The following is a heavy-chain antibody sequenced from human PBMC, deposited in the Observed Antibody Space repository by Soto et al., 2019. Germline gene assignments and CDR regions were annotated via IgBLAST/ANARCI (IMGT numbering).Heavy chain of an antibody. CDR3: ARGHPSNTYGPTYYYYGLDV. CDR2: IYYSGTT. V-gene: IGHV4-59*01. J-gene: IGHJ6*02. CDR1: GGSTSSYY. Sequence: PSETLSLTCTVSGGSTSSYYWSWIRQPPGKGLEWIGYIYYSGTTSYNPSLKSRVTMSVDTSKSQFSLKLSSVTAADTAVYYCARGHPSNTYGPTYYYYGLDVWGQGTTVTVSS. D-gene: IGHD5-18*01.